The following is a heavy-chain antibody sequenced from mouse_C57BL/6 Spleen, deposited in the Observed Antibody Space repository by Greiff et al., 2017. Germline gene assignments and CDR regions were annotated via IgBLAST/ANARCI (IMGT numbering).Heavy chain of an antibody. V-gene: IGHV1-76*01. CDR3: ARRPYGHYAMDC. Sequence: QVQLQQSGAELVRPGASVKLSCKASGYTFTDYYINWVKQRPGQGLEWIARIYPGSGNTYYNEKFKGKATLTAEKSSSTAYMQLSSLTAEDSAVYVCARRPYGHYAMDCWGQGTSVTVAS. CDR2: IYPGSGNT. J-gene: IGHJ4*01. CDR1: GYTFTDYY. D-gene: IGHD1-1*02.